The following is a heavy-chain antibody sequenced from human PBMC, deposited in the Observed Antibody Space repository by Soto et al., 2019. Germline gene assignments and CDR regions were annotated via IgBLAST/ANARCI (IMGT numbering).Heavy chain of an antibody. V-gene: IGHV3-53*01. D-gene: IGHD3-9*01. J-gene: IGHJ4*02. Sequence: PGGSLGLSRAAFGFTLYKYTMGWVRQAPGKGLEWVAESFSSGGTQYADSVRGRFTISRDNSRNMVFLQMNGLRVEDTALYYCARDREPDGIWTFDSWGQGALVTVSS. CDR3: ARDREPDGIWTFDS. CDR1: GFTLYKYT. CDR2: SFSSGGT.